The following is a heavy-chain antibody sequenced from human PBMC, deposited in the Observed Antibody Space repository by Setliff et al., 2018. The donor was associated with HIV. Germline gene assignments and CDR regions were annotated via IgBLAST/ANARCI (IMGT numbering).Heavy chain of an antibody. CDR2: IIPILGIA. D-gene: IGHD2-2*01. CDR3: ARAQYQLLEPPTYNWFDP. CDR1: GDTFSSYA. V-gene: IGHV1-69*10. J-gene: IGHJ5*02. Sequence: GASVKVSCKASGDTFSSYAISWVRQAPGQGLEWMGGIIPILGIANYAQKLQDRVTITADKSTDTAYMELSSLRSEDTAVYYCARAQYQLLEPPTYNWFDPWGQGTLVTVSS.